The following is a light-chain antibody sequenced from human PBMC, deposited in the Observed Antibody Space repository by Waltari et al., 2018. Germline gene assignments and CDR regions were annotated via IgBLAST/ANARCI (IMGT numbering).Light chain of an antibody. CDR2: GAS. CDR1: QSVSSN. V-gene: IGKV3-15*01. Sequence: EIVMTQSPATLSVSPGESATLSCRASQSVSSNLAWYQQKPGQAPRLLIYGASTRATGIPARFIGSGSGTEFTLTISSMQSEDFAVYYCQQYNNWPPLTFGGGTKVEIK. CDR3: QQYNNWPPLT. J-gene: IGKJ4*01.